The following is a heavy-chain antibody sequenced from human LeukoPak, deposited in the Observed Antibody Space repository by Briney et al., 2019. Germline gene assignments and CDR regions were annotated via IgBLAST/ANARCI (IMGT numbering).Heavy chain of an antibody. CDR2: VYNSGTT. CDR3: ARLWFGNGRTFDP. V-gene: IGHV4-59*04. D-gene: IGHD3-10*01. CDR1: GFTFSSYS. Sequence: GSLRLSCAASGFTFSSYSMNWIRQPPGKELEWLATVYNSGTTYYTPSLKSRATMSVDTSKDQFSLKLDSVTAADTALYYCARLWFGNGRTFDPWGQGTLVTVSS. J-gene: IGHJ5*02.